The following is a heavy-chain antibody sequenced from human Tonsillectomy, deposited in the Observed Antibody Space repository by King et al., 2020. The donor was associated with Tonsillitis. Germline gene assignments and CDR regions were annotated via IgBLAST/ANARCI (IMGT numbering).Heavy chain of an antibody. Sequence: VQLVESGGGLVKPGGSLRLSCAASGFTFSPYSMNWVLQAPGKGLEWVSFISGSSSYVYYGYSVEGRFTISRDNAKNSLYLQMNSLRAEDTAVYYCARVRGSGNEYHYMDVWGKGTTVTVSS. D-gene: IGHD3-10*01. CDR2: ISGSSSYV. CDR3: ARVRGSGNEYHYMDV. CDR1: GFTFSPYS. V-gene: IGHV3-21*01. J-gene: IGHJ6*03.